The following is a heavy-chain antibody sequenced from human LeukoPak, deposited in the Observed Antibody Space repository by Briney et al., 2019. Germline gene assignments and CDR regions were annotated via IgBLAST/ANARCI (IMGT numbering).Heavy chain of an antibody. J-gene: IGHJ4*02. V-gene: IGHV4-31*03. CDR3: AREREAARQVDY. D-gene: IGHD6-6*01. CDR1: GGSISSGGYY. CDR2: IYYSGST. Sequence: SETLSLTCTVSGGSISSGGYYWSWIRQHPGKGLEWIGYIYYSGSTYYNPSLKSRVTTSVDTSKNQFSLKLSSVTAADTAVYYCAREREAARQVDYWGQGTLVTVSS.